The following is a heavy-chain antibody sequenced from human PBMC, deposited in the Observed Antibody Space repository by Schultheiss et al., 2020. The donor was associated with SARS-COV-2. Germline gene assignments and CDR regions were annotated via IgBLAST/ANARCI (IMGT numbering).Heavy chain of an antibody. D-gene: IGHD1-26*01. CDR1: GFTFSSYD. CDR3: ARAHSGTDAFDI. Sequence: GESLKISCAASGFTFSSYDMHWVRQATGKGLEWVSAIGTAGDTYYQGSVKGRFTISRENAKNSLYLQMNSLRAGDTAVYYCARAHSGTDAFDIWGQGTMVTVSS. CDR2: IGTAGDT. V-gene: IGHV3-13*04. J-gene: IGHJ3*02.